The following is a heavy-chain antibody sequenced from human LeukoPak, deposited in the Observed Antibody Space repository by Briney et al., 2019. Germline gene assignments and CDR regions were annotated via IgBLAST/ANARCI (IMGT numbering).Heavy chain of an antibody. V-gene: IGHV4-39*01. CDR3: ARRKGLIHFDY. CDR1: GFTFSSYW. D-gene: IGHD3-16*01. Sequence: GSLRLSCAASGFTFSSYWMSWVRQAPGKGLEWIGSIYYSGSTYYNPSLKSRVTISVDTSKNQFSLKLSSVTAADTAVYYCARRKGLIHFDYWGRGTLVTVSS. J-gene: IGHJ4*02. CDR2: IYYSGST.